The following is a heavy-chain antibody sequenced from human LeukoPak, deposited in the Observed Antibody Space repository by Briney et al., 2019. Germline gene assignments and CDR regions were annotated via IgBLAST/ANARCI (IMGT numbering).Heavy chain of an antibody. Sequence: ASVKVSCKASGYTFTGYYMHWVRQAPGQGLEWMGWINPNSGGTNYAQKFQGRVTMTRDTSISTAYMELSRLRSDDTAVYYCARDGLGYCSSTSCPPEIDYWGQGTLVTVSS. V-gene: IGHV1-2*02. J-gene: IGHJ4*02. CDR2: INPNSGGT. CDR3: ARDGLGYCSSTSCPPEIDY. D-gene: IGHD2-2*01. CDR1: GYTFTGYY.